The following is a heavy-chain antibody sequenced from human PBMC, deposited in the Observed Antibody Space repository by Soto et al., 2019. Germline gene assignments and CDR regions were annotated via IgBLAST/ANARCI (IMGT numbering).Heavy chain of an antibody. Sequence: ASVKVSCKASGYTFTSYGXXXVXXAPGQGLEWMGWXSAYNGNTNKAQKLQGRVTMTTDTSTSTAYMELRSLRSDDTAVYYXARVXLXYCSSTSXYSAFDIWGQGTMVTVSS. D-gene: IGHD2-2*01. V-gene: IGHV1-18*01. CDR1: GYTFTSYG. CDR2: XSAYNGNT. CDR3: ARVXLXYCSSTSXYSAFDI. J-gene: IGHJ3*02.